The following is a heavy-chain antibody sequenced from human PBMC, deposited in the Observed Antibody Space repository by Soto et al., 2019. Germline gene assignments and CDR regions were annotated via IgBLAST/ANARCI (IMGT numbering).Heavy chain of an antibody. Sequence: ASVKVSCKVSGYTLTELSMHWVRQAPGKGLEWMGGFDSEDGETIYAQKFQGRVTMTEDTSTDTAYMELSSLRSEDTAVYYLAFIIKLWRLIVTRFDYSGQGILVTVCS. CDR2: FDSEDGET. J-gene: IGHJ4*02. D-gene: IGHD3-16*02. CDR3: AFIIKLWRLIVTRFDY. V-gene: IGHV1-24*01. CDR1: GYTLTELS.